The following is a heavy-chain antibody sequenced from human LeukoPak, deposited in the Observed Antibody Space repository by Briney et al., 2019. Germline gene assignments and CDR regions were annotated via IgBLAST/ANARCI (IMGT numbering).Heavy chain of an antibody. CDR1: GFTFSNYS. CDR3: ARLIPTGLSSGYYFSPNYFDY. V-gene: IGHV3-21*01. J-gene: IGHJ4*02. CDR2: ISSRSTYI. D-gene: IGHD3-22*01. Sequence: GGSLRLSCAASGFTFSNYSMNWVRQAPGKGLEWVSSISSRSTYIYHADSVKGRFTISRDNAKNSLYLQMNSLRAEDTAVYYCARLIPTGLSSGYYFSPNYFDYWGQGTLVTVSS.